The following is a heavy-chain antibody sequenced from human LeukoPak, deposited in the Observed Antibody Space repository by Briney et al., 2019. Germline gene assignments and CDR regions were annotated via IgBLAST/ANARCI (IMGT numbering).Heavy chain of an antibody. J-gene: IGHJ4*02. CDR3: ARTGAYALDY. Sequence: SETLSLTCAVSGYSISSGHWWSSVRQPPGKGLEWIGEILHSGSTSYNPSLKSRVTISVDNSKNQLSLTLTSVTAADTAVYYCARTGAYALDYWGQGTLVTASS. CDR1: GYSISSGHW. CDR2: ILHSGST. D-gene: IGHD4-17*01. V-gene: IGHV4-4*02.